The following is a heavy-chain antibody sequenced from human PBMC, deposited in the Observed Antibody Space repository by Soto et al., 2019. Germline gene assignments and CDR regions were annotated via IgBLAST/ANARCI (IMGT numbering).Heavy chain of an antibody. J-gene: IGHJ4*02. D-gene: IGHD3-10*01. CDR2: ISAYNGNT. V-gene: IGHV1-18*04. CDR3: ARDSGLFPARGEGVDY. Sequence: QVQLVQSGAEVKKPGASVKVSCKASGYTFTSYGISWVRQAPGQGLEWMGWISAYNGNTNYAQKLQGRVTMTTDTSTSTGYMELRSLRSDDTAVYYCARDSGLFPARGEGVDYWGQGTLVTVSS. CDR1: GYTFTSYG.